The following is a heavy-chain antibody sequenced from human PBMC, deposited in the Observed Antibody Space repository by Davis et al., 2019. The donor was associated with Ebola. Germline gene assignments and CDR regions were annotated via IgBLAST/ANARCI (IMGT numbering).Heavy chain of an antibody. CDR2: ISYDGDNN. CDR3: AKDAGGADY. Sequence: GGSLRLSCAASGFTFSSYTLHWVRQAPGKGLEWVAVISYDGDNNYHADSVQGRFTISRDNSKNTLYLQMNSLRAEDTAVYYCAKDAGGADYWGQGTLVTVSS. V-gene: IGHV3-30*04. D-gene: IGHD3-16*01. CDR1: GFTFSSYT. J-gene: IGHJ4*02.